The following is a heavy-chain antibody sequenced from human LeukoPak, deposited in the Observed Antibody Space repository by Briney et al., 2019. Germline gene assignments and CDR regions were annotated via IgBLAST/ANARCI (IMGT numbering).Heavy chain of an antibody. CDR1: GGSISSGSYY. CDR2: IYTSGST. CDR3: ARSIYSSSWYEAFDI. Sequence: SETLSLTCTVSGGSISSGSYYWSWIRQPAGKGLEWIGRIYTSGSTNYNPSLKSRVTISVDTSKNQFSLKLSSVTAADTAVYYCARSIYSSSWYEAFDIWGQGTMVTVSS. D-gene: IGHD6-13*01. J-gene: IGHJ3*02. V-gene: IGHV4-61*02.